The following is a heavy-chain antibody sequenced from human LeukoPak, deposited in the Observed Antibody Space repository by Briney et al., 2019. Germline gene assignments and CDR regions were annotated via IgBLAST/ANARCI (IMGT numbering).Heavy chain of an antibody. CDR3: ARDGLFGGLRLGFI. J-gene: IGHJ3*02. V-gene: IGHV4-39*07. CDR1: GGSISSSSYY. Sequence: TSETLSLTCTVSGGSISSSSYYWGWIRQPPGKGLEWIGSIYYSGSTYYNPSLKSRVTISVDTSKNQFSLKLTSVTAADTAVYYCARDGLFGGLRLGFIWGQGTMVTVSS. D-gene: IGHD3-16*01. CDR2: IYYSGST.